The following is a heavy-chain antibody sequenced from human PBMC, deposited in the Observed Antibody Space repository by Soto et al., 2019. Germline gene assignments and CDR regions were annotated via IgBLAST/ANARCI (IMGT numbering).Heavy chain of an antibody. CDR1: GGSISSGDYY. Sequence: SETLSLTCTVSGGSISSGDYYWSWIRQPPGKGLEWIGYIYYSGSTYYNPSLKSRVTISVDTSKNQFSLKLSSVTAADTAVYYCARVGYFLLHVDYWGQGSLVTVSS. D-gene: IGHD2-15*01. J-gene: IGHJ4*02. CDR2: IYYSGST. CDR3: ARVGYFLLHVDY. V-gene: IGHV4-30-4*01.